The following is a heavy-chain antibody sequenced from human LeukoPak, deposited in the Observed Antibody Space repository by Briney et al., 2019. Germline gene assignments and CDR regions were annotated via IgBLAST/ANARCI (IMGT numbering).Heavy chain of an antibody. CDR3: ARAGYYGSGSALAFDP. V-gene: IGHV4-4*07. Sequence: PSETLSLTCTVSGGSISSYYWSWIRQPAGKGLEWIGRIYTSGSTNYNPSLKSRVTMSVDTSKNQFSLKLSSVTAADTAVYYCARAGYYGSGSALAFDPWGQGTLVTVSS. CDR2: IYTSGST. D-gene: IGHD3-10*01. CDR1: GGSISSYY. J-gene: IGHJ5*02.